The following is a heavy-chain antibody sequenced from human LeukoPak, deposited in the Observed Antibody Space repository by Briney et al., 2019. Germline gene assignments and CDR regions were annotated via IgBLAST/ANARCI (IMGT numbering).Heavy chain of an antibody. CDR1: GGSIPVHY. Sequence: SETLSLTCAVSGGSIPVHYWNWIRQTPGMRLEWIGYTSYSRTTIYNSYFKGRATMSIDTSKNQLYLNLTSVTATDTAVYYCAKLGHSDGWYLGAFDIWGQGTTVIVSS. CDR2: TSYSRTT. V-gene: IGHV4-59*08. CDR3: AKLGHSDGWYLGAFDI. D-gene: IGHD6-19*01. J-gene: IGHJ3*02.